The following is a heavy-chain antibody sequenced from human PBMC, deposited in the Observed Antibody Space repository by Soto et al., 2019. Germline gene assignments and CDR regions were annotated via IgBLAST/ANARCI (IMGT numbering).Heavy chain of an antibody. CDR2: IIPILGIA. Sequence: ASVKVSCKASGGTFSSYTISWVRQAPGQGLEWMGRIIPILGIANYAQKFQGRVTITADKSTSTAYMELSSLRSDDTAVYYCARDGGYEAFDYWGQGTLVTVSS. CDR3: ARDGGYEAFDY. D-gene: IGHD5-12*01. J-gene: IGHJ4*02. V-gene: IGHV1-69*04. CDR1: GGTFSSYT.